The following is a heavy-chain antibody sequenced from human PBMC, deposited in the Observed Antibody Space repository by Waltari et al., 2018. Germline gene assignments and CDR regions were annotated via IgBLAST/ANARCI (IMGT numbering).Heavy chain of an antibody. CDR3: ARLMYYYDSSGYSSYFDY. CDR2: IIPIFGTA. J-gene: IGHJ4*02. Sequence: QVQLVQSGAEVKKPGSSVKVSCKASGGTFTSYAISWVRPAPGQGLEWMGRIIPIFGTANYAQKFQGRVTITADESTSTAYMELSSLRSEDTAVYYCARLMYYYDSSGYSSYFDYWGQGTLVTVSS. V-gene: IGHV1-69*15. D-gene: IGHD3-22*01. CDR1: GGTFTSYA.